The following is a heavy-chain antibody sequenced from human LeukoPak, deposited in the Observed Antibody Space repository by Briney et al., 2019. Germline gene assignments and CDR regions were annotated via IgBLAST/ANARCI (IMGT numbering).Heavy chain of an antibody. CDR2: IRFDASNY. J-gene: IGHJ4*02. CDR1: GFSFSSYG. D-gene: IGHD5-18*01. V-gene: IGHV3-30*02. Sequence: PGGSLRLSCAAPGFSFSSYGMPWVRQAPGKGLKWVAFIRFDASNYYYTDSVKGRFTISRDNSKNTLYLQMNSLINEDTAVYFCAKDLSGGYHSYYFDFWGQGTPVTVSS. CDR3: AKDLSGGYHSYYFDF.